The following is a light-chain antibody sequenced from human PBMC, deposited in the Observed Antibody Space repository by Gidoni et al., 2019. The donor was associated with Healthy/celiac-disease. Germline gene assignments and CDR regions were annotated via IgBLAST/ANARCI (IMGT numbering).Light chain of an antibody. CDR3: QQYGSSPYT. CDR2: GAS. Sequence: EIVFTQSPGTLSLSPGERATLSCRASQSVSSSYLAWYQQKPGQAPRLLIYGASSRVTGIPDRFSGSGSGTDFTLTISRLEPEDFAVYYCQQYGSSPYTFGQGTKLEIK. CDR1: QSVSSSY. V-gene: IGKV3-20*01. J-gene: IGKJ2*01.